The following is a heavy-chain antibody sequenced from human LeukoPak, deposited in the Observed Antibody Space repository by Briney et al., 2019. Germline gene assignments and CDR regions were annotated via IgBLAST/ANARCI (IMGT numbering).Heavy chain of an antibody. J-gene: IGHJ4*02. CDR3: AKDHSSGWYTFYYFDH. V-gene: IGHV3-33*06. Sequence: PGGSLRLSCAASGFTFSSYGMHWVRQAPGKGLEWVAVIWYDGSNKYYADSVKGRFTISRDNSKNTLYLQMKSLRAEDTAVYFCAKDHSSGWYTFYYFDHWGQGTLVTVSS. CDR1: GFTFSSYG. D-gene: IGHD6-19*01. CDR2: IWYDGSNK.